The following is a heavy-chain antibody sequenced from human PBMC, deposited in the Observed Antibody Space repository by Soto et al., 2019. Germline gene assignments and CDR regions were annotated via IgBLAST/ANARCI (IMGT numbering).Heavy chain of an antibody. V-gene: IGHV5-51*01. Sequence: VESLKISCKGSGYSFTSYWIGWVRQMPGKGLEWMGIIYPGDSDTRYSPSFQGQVTISADKSISTAYLQWSSLRASDTAMYYCARQDYGDMYYYYGMDVWGQGTTVTVSS. CDR3: ARQDYGDMYYYYGMDV. CDR1: GYSFTSYW. CDR2: IYPGDSDT. J-gene: IGHJ6*02. D-gene: IGHD4-17*01.